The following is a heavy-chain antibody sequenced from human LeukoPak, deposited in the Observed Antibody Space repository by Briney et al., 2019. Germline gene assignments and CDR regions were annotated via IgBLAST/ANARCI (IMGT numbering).Heavy chain of an antibody. CDR2: IYTSGST. J-gene: IGHJ4*02. CDR1: GGPFSTYY. CDR3: AMMTTVTPGPFDY. V-gene: IGHV4-4*07. Sequence: SETLSLTCTVTGGPFSTYYWSWIRQPAGKGLEWIGRIYTSGSTNYIPSLKSRVTMSVDTSKNQFSLKLSSVTAADTAVYYCAMMTTVTPGPFDYWGQGILVTVSS. D-gene: IGHD4-17*01.